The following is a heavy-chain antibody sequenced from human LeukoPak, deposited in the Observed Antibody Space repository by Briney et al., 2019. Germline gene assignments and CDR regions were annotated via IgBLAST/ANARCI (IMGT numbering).Heavy chain of an antibody. CDR3: AKDGGSSWYGSYFDY. CDR1: GFTFSSYV. D-gene: IGHD6-13*01. CDR2: ISGSGGST. V-gene: IGHV3-23*01. Sequence: GGSLRLSCAASGFTFSSYVMSWVRQAPGKGLEWVSAISGSGGSTNYADSVKGRFTISRDNSKSTLYLQMNSLRAEDTAVYYCAKDGGSSWYGSYFDYWGQGTLVTVSS. J-gene: IGHJ4*02.